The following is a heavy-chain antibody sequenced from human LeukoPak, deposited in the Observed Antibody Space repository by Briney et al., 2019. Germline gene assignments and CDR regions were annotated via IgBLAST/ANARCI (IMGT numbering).Heavy chain of an antibody. J-gene: IGHJ2*01. D-gene: IGHD3-10*01. CDR2: LYSGSST. Sequence: GGSLRLSCEGSGFSVSTNYMNWVRQAPGKGLEWVSILYSGSSTYYADSVKGRFTVSRDSSKNTLYLHMNSLRAEDTAVYYCARVGDHYHWYLDVWGRGTLVTASS. V-gene: IGHV3-53*01. CDR3: ARVGDHYHWYLDV. CDR1: GFSVSTNY.